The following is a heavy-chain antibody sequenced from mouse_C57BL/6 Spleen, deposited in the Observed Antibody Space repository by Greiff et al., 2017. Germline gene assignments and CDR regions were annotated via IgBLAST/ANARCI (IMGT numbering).Heavy chain of an antibody. D-gene: IGHD2-14*01. CDR2: ISYDGSN. Sequence: EVKLMESGPGLVKPSQSLSLTCSVTGYSITSGYYWNWIRQFPGNKLEWMGYISYDGSNNYNPSLKNRISITRDTSKNQFFLKLNSVTTEDTATYYCARRYASFDVWGTGTTVTVSS. V-gene: IGHV3-6*01. CDR3: ARRYASFDV. J-gene: IGHJ1*03. CDR1: GYSITSGYY.